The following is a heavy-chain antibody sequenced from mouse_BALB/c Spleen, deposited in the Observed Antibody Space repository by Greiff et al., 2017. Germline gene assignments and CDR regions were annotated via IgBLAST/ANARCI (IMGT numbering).Heavy chain of an antibody. V-gene: IGHV3-8*02. Sequence: EVKLQESGPSLVKPSQTLSLTCSVTGDSITSGYWNWIRKFPGNKLEYMGYISYSGSTYYNPSLKSRISITRDTSKNQYYLQLNSVTTEDTATYYCARYYYGSSGAMDYWGQGTSVTVSS. D-gene: IGHD1-1*01. CDR2: ISYSGST. J-gene: IGHJ4*01. CDR1: GDSITSGY. CDR3: ARYYYGSSGAMDY.